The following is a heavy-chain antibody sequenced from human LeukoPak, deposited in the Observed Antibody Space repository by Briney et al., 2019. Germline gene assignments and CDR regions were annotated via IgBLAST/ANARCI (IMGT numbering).Heavy chain of an antibody. CDR1: GFIFSSYE. J-gene: IGHJ4*02. Sequence: GGSLRLSCAASGFIFSSYEMNWVRQAPGKGLEWVAVISYDGTNKFYADSVKGRFTLSRDNSKNTLYLEMNSLRADDTAVYYCAKDQMIRWGSPIDDYWGQGTLVTVSS. CDR3: AKDQMIRWGSPIDDY. D-gene: IGHD3-16*01. V-gene: IGHV3-30*18. CDR2: ISYDGTNK.